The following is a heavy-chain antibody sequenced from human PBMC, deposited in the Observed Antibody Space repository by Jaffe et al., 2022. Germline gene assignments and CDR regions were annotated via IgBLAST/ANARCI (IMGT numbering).Heavy chain of an antibody. CDR2: IYTSGST. Sequence: QVQLQESGPGLVKPSQTLSLTCTVSGGSISSGSYYWSWIRQPAGKGLEWIGRIYTSGSTNYNPSLKSRVTISVDTSKNQFSLKLSSVTAADTAVYYCARGVSSSWYFRGAYYFDYWGQGTLVTVSS. D-gene: IGHD6-13*01. J-gene: IGHJ4*02. CDR3: ARGVSSSWYFRGAYYFDY. CDR1: GGSISSGSYY. V-gene: IGHV4-61*02.